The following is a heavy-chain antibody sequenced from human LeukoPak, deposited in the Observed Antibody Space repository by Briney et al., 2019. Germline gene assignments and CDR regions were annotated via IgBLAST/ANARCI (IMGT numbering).Heavy chain of an antibody. V-gene: IGHV4-59*12. J-gene: IGHJ4*02. Sequence: SEXXSLTCIVSGGSITXYYWSWVRXXPGKXLEWIGYIYHSGSTYYNPSLKSRVTISVDTSKNQFSLKLSSVTAADTAVYYCARDVYLSDFDYWGQGTLVTVSS. CDR1: GGSITXYY. CDR3: ARDVYLSDFDY. CDR2: IYHSGST. D-gene: IGHD3-9*01.